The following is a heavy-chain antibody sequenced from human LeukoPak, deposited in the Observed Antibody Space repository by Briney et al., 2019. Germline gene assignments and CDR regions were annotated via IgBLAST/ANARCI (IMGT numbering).Heavy chain of an antibody. D-gene: IGHD3-10*01. Sequence: PSETLSLTCTVSGGSISSYYWSWIRQPPGKGLEWIGYNHYSGATNYNPSLKSRVTMSVDTSKHQFSLKLSSVTAADTAVYYCARVGSYCFEYWGQGTLVTVSS. CDR1: GGSISSYY. CDR3: ARVGSYCFEY. CDR2: NHYSGAT. J-gene: IGHJ4*02. V-gene: IGHV4-59*01.